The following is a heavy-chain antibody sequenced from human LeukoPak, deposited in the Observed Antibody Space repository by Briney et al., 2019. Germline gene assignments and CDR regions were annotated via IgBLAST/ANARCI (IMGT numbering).Heavy chain of an antibody. D-gene: IGHD3-22*01. CDR3: ARGSIYYGDSSVYFDY. J-gene: IGHJ4*02. CDR2: INQRGST. V-gene: IGHV4-34*01. Sequence: SETLSLTCAVYSGSFSGYFWTYVRQPPGMGLEWIGVINQRGSTNYNPSLKSRVTMSVDTSKNQFSLRLSSVTAADTAVYYCARGSIYYGDSSVYFDYWAQGTLVTVSS. CDR1: SGSFSGYF.